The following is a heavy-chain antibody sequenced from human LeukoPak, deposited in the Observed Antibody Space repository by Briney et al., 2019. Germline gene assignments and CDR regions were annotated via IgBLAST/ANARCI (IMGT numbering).Heavy chain of an antibody. CDR1: GFTFSRYD. CDR2: ISYDGSNK. J-gene: IGHJ4*02. V-gene: IGHV3-30-3*01. CDR3: ARDHGYSSSWYPGY. Sequence: GKSLGLSCAASGFTFSRYDIHWIRQAPGKGLEWVAVISYDGSNKYYADSVKGRFTISRDNSKNTLYLQMNSLRAEDTAVYYCARDHGYSSSWYPGYWGQGTLVTVSS. D-gene: IGHD6-13*01.